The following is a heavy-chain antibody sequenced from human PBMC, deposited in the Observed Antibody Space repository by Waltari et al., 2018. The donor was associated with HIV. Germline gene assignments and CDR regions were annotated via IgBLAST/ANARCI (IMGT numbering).Heavy chain of an antibody. V-gene: IGHV3-48*01. J-gene: IGHJ4*02. CDR3: ARDYSGTYADFDY. CDR2: ISSSGSTI. D-gene: IGHD1-26*01. Sequence: EVQLVESGGGLVQPGGSLRRSCAASGFPFSSYSMNWVRQAPGKGLEWVSYISSSGSTIYYADSVRGRFTISRDNAKNSLYLQLNSLRAEDTAVYYCARDYSGTYADFDYWGQGTLVTVSS. CDR1: GFPFSSYS.